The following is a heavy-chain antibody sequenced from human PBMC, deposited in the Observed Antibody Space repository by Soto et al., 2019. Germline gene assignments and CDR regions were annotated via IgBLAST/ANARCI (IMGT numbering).Heavy chain of an antibody. CDR3: ERVSGNGNTLMGWFEP. J-gene: IGHJ5*02. Sequence: SETLSLTCTVSGGSISSYYWSWIRQPAGKGLEWIGRIYTSGSTNYNPSLKSRVTMSVDTSKNQFSLKLSSVTAADTAVYYCERVSGNGNTLMGWFEPWGQGTLVTV. CDR1: GGSISSYY. CDR2: IYTSGST. D-gene: IGHD1-7*01. V-gene: IGHV4-4*07.